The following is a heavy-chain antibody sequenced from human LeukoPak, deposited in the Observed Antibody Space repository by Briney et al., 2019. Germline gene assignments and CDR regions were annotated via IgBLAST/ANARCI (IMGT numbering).Heavy chain of an antibody. CDR1: GGSISSSSYS. J-gene: IGHJ5*02. CDR2: IHYSGST. V-gene: IGHV4-39*01. D-gene: IGHD2-2*01. Sequence: SETLSLTCTVSGGSISSSSYSWGWIRQPPGKGLEWIGSIHYSGSTYYNPSLKSRVTISVDTSKNQFSLKLSSVTAADTAVYYCARHSAPAAPYNWFDPWGQGTLVTVSS. CDR3: ARHSAPAAPYNWFDP.